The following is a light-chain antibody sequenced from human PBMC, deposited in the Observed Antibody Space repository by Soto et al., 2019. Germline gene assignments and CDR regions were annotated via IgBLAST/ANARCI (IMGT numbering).Light chain of an antibody. Sequence: EIVLTQSPSSLSLAPRERTTLSCRASQSVSSNHLAWYQQKPGQAPRLFIYGASRRATGIPDRFSGSGSGTDFTLTISRLEPEDFAVYYCQHYGSSPRFGQGTKVDI. CDR2: GAS. J-gene: IGKJ1*01. CDR3: QHYGSSPR. CDR1: QSVSSNH. V-gene: IGKV3-20*01.